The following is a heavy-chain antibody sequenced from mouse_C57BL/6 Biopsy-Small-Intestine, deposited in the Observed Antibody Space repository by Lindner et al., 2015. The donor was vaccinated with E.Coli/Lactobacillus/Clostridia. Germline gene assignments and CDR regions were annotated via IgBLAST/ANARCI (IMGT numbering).Heavy chain of an antibody. Sequence: VQLQESGTELVKPGASVKMSCKASGYTFTSYWITWVKQRPGQGLEWIGDIFPGSGSSNYNEKFKTKATLTVDTSSTTASMQLSSLTSEDSAVYYCARFCYDCDEKANWGQGTTLTVSS. J-gene: IGHJ2*01. CDR2: IFPGSGSS. V-gene: IGHV1-55*01. D-gene: IGHD2-4*01. CDR3: ARFCYDCDEKAN. CDR1: GYTFTSYW.